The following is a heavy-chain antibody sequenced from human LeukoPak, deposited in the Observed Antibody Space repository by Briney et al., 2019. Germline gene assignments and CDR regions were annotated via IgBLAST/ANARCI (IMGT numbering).Heavy chain of an antibody. CDR3: ARVTRDSGSYYPFYYFDY. V-gene: IGHV4-39*07. CDR1: GGSISSSSYY. J-gene: IGHJ4*02. CDR2: IYYSGST. Sequence: SETLSLTCTVSGGSISSSSYYWGWIRQPPGKGLEWIGSIYYSGSTYYNPSLKSRVTISVDTSKNQFSLKLSSVTAADTAVYYCARVTRDSGSYYPFYYFDYWGQGTLVTVSS. D-gene: IGHD1-26*01.